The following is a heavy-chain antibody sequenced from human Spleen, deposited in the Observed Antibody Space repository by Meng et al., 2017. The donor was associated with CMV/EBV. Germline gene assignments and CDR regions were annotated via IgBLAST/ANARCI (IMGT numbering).Heavy chain of an antibody. Sequence: GGSLRLSCAASGITFEDYGMSWVRQAPGKGLEWVSGINWNGGSTGYADSVKGRFTISSDNAKNSLYLQMNSLRTEDTALYYCAKDIGSGYCTNGVCYTFDYWGQGTLVTVSS. D-gene: IGHD2-8*01. CDR3: AKDIGSGYCTNGVCYTFDY. V-gene: IGHV3-20*04. CDR1: GITFEDYG. J-gene: IGHJ4*02. CDR2: INWNGGST.